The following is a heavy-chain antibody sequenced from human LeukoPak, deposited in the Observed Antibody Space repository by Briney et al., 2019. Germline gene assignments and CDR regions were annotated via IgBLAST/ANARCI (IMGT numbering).Heavy chain of an antibody. CDR3: ARDKDSSGYYQYYFDY. V-gene: IGHV3-48*01. CDR2: ISSSSSTT. D-gene: IGHD3-22*01. Sequence: PGGSLRLSCAASGFTFSSYSMNWVRQAPGKGLEWVSYISSSSSTTYYADSVKGRFTISRDNAKNSLYLQMNSLRAEDTAVYYCARDKDSSGYYQYYFDYWGQGTLVTVSS. CDR1: GFTFSSYS. J-gene: IGHJ4*02.